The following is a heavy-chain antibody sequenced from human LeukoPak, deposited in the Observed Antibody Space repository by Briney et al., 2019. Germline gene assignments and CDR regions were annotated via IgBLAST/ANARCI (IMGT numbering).Heavy chain of an antibody. CDR1: GFTFSSYA. D-gene: IGHD6-19*01. J-gene: IGHJ4*02. V-gene: IGHV3-30-3*02. CDR2: ISYDGSNK. CDR3: AKWGGDSGAEQWLVLDY. Sequence: PGGSLRLSCAASGFTFSSYAMHWVRQAPGKGLEWVAVISYDGSNKYYADSVKGRFTISRDNSKNTLYLQMNSLRAEDTAVYYCAKWGGDSGAEQWLVLDYWGQGTLVTVSS.